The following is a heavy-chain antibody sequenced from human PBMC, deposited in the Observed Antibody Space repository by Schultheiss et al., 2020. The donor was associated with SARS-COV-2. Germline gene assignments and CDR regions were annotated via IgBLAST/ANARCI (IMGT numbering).Heavy chain of an antibody. CDR2: IWYDGSNK. D-gene: IGHD3-22*01. CDR3: ARDEVYYYDSRAFDI. V-gene: IGHV3-30*07. J-gene: IGHJ3*02. CDR1: GFTFSSYA. Sequence: GGSLRLSCAASGFTFSSYAMHWVRQAPGKGLEWVAVIWYDGSNKYYADSVKGRFTISRDNSKNTLYLQMNSLRAEDTAVYYCARDEVYYYDSRAFDIWGQGTMVTVSS.